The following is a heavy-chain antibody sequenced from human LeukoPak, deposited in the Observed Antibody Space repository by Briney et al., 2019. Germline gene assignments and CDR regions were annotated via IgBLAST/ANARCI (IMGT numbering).Heavy chain of an antibody. CDR1: GDSISSDY. CDR3: AGRGQRYFRN. V-gene: IGHV4-4*08. CDR2: IYRIGNT. Sequence: KPSETLSLTCSVPGDSISSDYWSWIRQPPGKGLEWIGYIYRIGNTDYNPSLKSRVTISLYTSKNQLSLNLTSVTAADTPVYYCAGRGQRYFRNWGQGALVTVSS. D-gene: IGHD3-9*01. J-gene: IGHJ1*01.